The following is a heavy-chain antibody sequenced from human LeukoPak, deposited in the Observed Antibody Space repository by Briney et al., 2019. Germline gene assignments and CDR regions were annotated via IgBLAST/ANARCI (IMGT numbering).Heavy chain of an antibody. J-gene: IGHJ3*02. CDR3: ARTIFGRYYDSSGPGRYAFDI. V-gene: IGHV1-69*01. Sequence: VEVSCKASGGTFSSYAISWVRQAPGQGLEWMGGIIPIFGTANYAQKFQGRVTITADESTSTAYMELSSLRSEDTAVYYCARTIFGRYYDSSGPGRYAFDIWGQGTMVTVSS. D-gene: IGHD3-22*01. CDR1: GGTFSSYA. CDR2: IIPIFGTA.